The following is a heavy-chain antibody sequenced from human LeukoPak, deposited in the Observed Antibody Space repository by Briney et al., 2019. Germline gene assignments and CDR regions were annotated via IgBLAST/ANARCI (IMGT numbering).Heavy chain of an antibody. Sequence: PSETLSLTCAVYGGSFSGYYWSWIRQPPGKGLEWIGEINHSGSTNYNPSLKSRATISVDTSKNQFSLKLSSVTAADTAVYYCARVSTVNLDWGAFDIWGQGTMVTVSS. D-gene: IGHD4-11*01. CDR3: ARVSTVNLDWGAFDI. J-gene: IGHJ3*02. V-gene: IGHV4-34*01. CDR2: INHSGST. CDR1: GGSFSGYY.